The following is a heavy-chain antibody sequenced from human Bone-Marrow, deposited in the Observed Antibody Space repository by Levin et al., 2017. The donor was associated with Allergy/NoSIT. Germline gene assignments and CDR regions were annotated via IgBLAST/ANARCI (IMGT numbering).Heavy chain of an antibody. J-gene: IGHJ4*02. CDR3: ARDRGYSYSYVFDN. V-gene: IGHV1-8*01. CDR1: GDTFGSYD. CDR2: MNPNSGNT. D-gene: IGHD5-18*01. Sequence: GESLKISCQASGDTFGSYDINWVREATGQGLEWMGWMNPNSGNTGYAQKFQGRVTMTRNTSTNTAYMELSSLTSEDTALYYCARDRGYSYSYVFDNWGQGTLVTVSS.